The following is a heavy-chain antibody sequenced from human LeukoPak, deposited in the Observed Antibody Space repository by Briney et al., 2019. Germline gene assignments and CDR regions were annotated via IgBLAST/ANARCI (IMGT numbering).Heavy chain of an antibody. V-gene: IGHV4-39*01. D-gene: IGHD6-13*01. CDR2: IYYSGNT. J-gene: IGHJ3*02. Sequence: SETLSLTCIVSGGSISTSAYYWGWIRQPPGEGLQWIGSIYYSGNTYYNSSLKSRVTISVDTSTSQFSLRLSSVTAADTAVYYCARHLVRSDAFDIWGQGTMVTVSS. CDR3: ARHLVRSDAFDI. CDR1: GGSISTSAYY.